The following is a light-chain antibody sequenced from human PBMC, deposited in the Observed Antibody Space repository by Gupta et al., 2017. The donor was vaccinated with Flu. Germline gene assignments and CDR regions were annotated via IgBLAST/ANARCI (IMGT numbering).Light chain of an antibody. CDR3: QQANSCSVT. CDR1: RSVSSW. CDR2: KVS. J-gene: IGKJ4*01. Sequence: PSPGKPAAGARVSITCRVSRSVSSWLDWYQQRPGKAPKLLIYKVSSRETGVPSRFSGSGSGTEFTLTISRLQPEDFAGYYCQQANSCSVTFGGGTKVEIK. V-gene: IGKV1-5*03.